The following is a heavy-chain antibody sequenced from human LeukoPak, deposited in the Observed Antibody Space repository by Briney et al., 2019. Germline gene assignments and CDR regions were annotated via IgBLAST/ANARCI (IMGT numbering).Heavy chain of an antibody. V-gene: IGHV3-23*01. CDR2: ISGSGGST. Sequence: PGGSLRLSCAASGFTFSSYAMSWVRRAPGKGLEWVSAISGSGGSTYYADSVKGRFTISRDNSKNTLYLQMNSLRAEDTAVYYCAKDLSLVIAAAGTWFYWGQGTLVTVSS. CDR3: AKDLSLVIAAAGTWFY. CDR1: GFTFSSYA. J-gene: IGHJ4*02. D-gene: IGHD6-13*01.